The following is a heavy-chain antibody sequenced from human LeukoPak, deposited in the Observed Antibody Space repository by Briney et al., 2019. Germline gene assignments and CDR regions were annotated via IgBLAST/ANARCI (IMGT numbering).Heavy chain of an antibody. J-gene: IGHJ4*02. D-gene: IGHD4-17*01. CDR2: IYYSGST. CDR3: ARSLSGYGDYYGY. CDR1: GGSISSYY. Sequence: PSETLSLTCSVSGGSISSYYWSWIRQPPGKGLEWIGYIYYSGSTNYNPSLKSRVTISVDTSKNQFSLKLSSVTAADTAVYYCARSLSGYGDYYGYWGQGTLVTVSS. V-gene: IGHV4-59*01.